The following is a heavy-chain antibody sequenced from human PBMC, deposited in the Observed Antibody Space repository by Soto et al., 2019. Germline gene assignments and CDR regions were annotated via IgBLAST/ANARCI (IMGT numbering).Heavy chain of an antibody. J-gene: IGHJ1*01. CDR1: GGSISTSGYY. Sequence: SETLYLTCTVSGGSISTSGYYWNWIRQHPGTGLECSGYIYYSGSTYYNPTLKSRVTTSVETSKNQCSLRRSSVTAADPAVYYCETNGDYYDCSEPNNFRHWGQVTQVTIAS. CDR3: ETNGDYYDCSEPNNFRH. D-gene: IGHD3-22*01. CDR2: IYYSGST. V-gene: IGHV4-31*03.